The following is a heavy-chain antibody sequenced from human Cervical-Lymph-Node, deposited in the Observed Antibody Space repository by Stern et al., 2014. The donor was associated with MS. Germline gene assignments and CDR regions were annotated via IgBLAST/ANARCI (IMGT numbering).Heavy chain of an antibody. CDR1: GGSISRSTYY. J-gene: IGHJ4*02. D-gene: IGHD5-12*01. V-gene: IGHV4-39*01. CDR2: IYYSGTT. Sequence: VQLVESGPGLVKPSETLSLTCSVSGGSISRSTYYWGWIRQPPGKGLEWIGSIYYSGTTYYNPSLQSRVTIDTSTNQFSLRLTTVTAADTAVYYCARHDGWLPHYWSQGTLVTVSS. CDR3: ARHDGWLPHY.